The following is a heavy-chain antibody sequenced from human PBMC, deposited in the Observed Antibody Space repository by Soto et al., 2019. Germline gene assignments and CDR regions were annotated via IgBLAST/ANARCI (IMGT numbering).Heavy chain of an antibody. J-gene: IGHJ4*02. CDR3: ARDIENYVGFDY. V-gene: IGHV3-33*01. Sequence: GGSLRLSCAASGFTFSSYAMHWVRQAPGRGLEWVALIWDDGSNKYYTDSVKGRFAISRDNSKNTLYMQMNSLRAEDTAVYYCARDIENYVGFDYWGQGSLVTVSS. D-gene: IGHD1-7*01. CDR2: IWDDGSNK. CDR1: GFTFSSYA.